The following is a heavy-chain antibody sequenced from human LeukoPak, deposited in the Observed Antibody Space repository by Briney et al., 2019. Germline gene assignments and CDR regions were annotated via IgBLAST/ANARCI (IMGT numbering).Heavy chain of an antibody. CDR1: GFTFSTSW. J-gene: IGHJ4*02. D-gene: IGHD3-22*01. CDR3: VRDMGYYDKV. Sequence: GGSLRLSCAASGFTFSTSWMHWVRQAPGKGLVWVSRINSDGNTRNYADSVKGRFTISRDNAKDTLYLQMNSLRADDTAVYYCVRDMGYYDKVWGQGTLVTVSS. CDR2: INSDGNTR. V-gene: IGHV3-74*01.